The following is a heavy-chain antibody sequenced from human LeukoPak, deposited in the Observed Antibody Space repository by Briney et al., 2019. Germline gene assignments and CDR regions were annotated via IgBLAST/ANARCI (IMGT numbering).Heavy chain of an antibody. CDR1: GFTFDDYA. Sequence: GGSLRLSCAASGFTFDDYAMHWVRQAPGKGLEWVSGISWNSGSIGYADSVKGRFTISRDNSKNTLYLQMNSLRAEDTAVYYCAKVVDSSGWYYFDYWGQGTLVTVSS. D-gene: IGHD6-19*01. CDR3: AKVVDSSGWYYFDY. CDR2: ISWNSGSI. V-gene: IGHV3-9*01. J-gene: IGHJ4*02.